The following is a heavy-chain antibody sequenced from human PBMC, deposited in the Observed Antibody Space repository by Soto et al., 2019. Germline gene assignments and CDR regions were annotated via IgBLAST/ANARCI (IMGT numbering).Heavy chain of an antibody. CDR1: GFTFGDYV. V-gene: IGHV3-30*03. CDR3: ARRLEGASSDLLDY. D-gene: IGHD3-22*01. CDR2: ISHDERIN. Sequence: QVQLVESGGGVVQPGRSLRLSCAASGFTFGDYVMHWVRQVPGKGLEWVSVISHDERINYYADSVMGRFTISRDNSNNMLYLQMDSLQTEDTALYYCARRLEGASSDLLDYWGQGTLVTVSS. J-gene: IGHJ4*02.